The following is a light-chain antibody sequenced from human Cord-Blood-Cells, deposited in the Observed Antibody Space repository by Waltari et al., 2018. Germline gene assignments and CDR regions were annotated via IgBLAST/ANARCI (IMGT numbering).Light chain of an antibody. CDR3: QQSYSTPRT. J-gene: IGKJ3*01. CDR1: QSISSY. CDR2: AAS. V-gene: IGKV1-39*01. Sequence: DIQMTQSPPSLSASVGDRVTITFRASQSISSYLNWYQPKPGKAPKLLIYAASSLQRRVPSRFSGSGSGTDFTLTISSLQPEDFATYYCQQSYSTPRTFGPGTKVDIK.